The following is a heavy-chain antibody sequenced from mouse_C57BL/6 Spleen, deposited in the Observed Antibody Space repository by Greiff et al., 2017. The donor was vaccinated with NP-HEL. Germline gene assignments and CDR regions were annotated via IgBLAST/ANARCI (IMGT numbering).Heavy chain of an antibody. J-gene: IGHJ2*01. D-gene: IGHD2-3*01. Sequence: QVQLKQSGPGLVQPSQSLSISCTVSGFSFTSYGVHWVRQSPGKGLEWLGVIWRGGSTDYNAAFMSRLGIPKDTSKSQVFFKMNSLQADDTAIYYCARNSDGYYLDDWGQGTTLTVSS. CDR1: GFSFTSYG. CDR2: IWRGGST. CDR3: ARNSDGYYLDD. V-gene: IGHV2-5*01.